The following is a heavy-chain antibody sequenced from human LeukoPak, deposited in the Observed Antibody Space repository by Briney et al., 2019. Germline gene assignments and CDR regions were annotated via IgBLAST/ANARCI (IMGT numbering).Heavy chain of an antibody. Sequence: GGSLRLSCAASGFAFSSYGMNWVRQAPGKGLEWVSYITSSSTIYYADSVKGRFTISRGNAKNSLFLQMNSLRAEDTAVYYCAREAPYYFYHYMDVWGKGTTVTVSS. J-gene: IGHJ6*03. CDR3: AREAPYYFYHYMDV. CDR1: GFAFSSYG. V-gene: IGHV3-48*04. CDR2: ITSSSTI.